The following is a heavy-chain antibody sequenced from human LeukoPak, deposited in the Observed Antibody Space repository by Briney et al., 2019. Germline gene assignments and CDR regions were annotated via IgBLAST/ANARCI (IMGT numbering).Heavy chain of an antibody. V-gene: IGHV1-2*02. CDR2: INPNSGGT. J-gene: IGHJ6*03. CDR1: GYTFTGYY. Sequence: ASVKVSCKASGYTFTGYYMHWVRQAPGRGLEWMGWINPNSGGTNYAQKFQGRVTMTRDTSISTAYMELSRLRSDDTAVYYCARTTYYDFWSGSTGHYYYYYYMDVWGKGTTVTVSS. CDR3: ARTTYYDFWSGSTGHYYYYYYMDV. D-gene: IGHD3-3*01.